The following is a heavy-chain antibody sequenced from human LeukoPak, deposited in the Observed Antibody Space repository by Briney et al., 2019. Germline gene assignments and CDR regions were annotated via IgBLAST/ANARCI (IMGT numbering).Heavy chain of an antibody. D-gene: IGHD5-12*01. CDR2: INHSGST. CDR3: ARLVATALTLDV. J-gene: IGHJ6*04. Sequence: SETLSLTCAVYGGSFSGYYWSWIRQPPGKGLEWIGEINHSGSTNYNPSLKSRVTISVDTSKNQFSLKLSSVTAADTAVYYCARLVATALTLDVWGKGTTVTVSS. CDR1: GGSFSGYY. V-gene: IGHV4-34*01.